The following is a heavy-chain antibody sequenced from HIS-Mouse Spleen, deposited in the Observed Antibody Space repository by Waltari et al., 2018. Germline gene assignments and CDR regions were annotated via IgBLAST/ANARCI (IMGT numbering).Heavy chain of an antibody. CDR3: ARGNWKDAFDI. CDR2: IYSGGST. D-gene: IGHD1-1*01. Sequence: EVQLVETGGGLIQPGGSLRLSCAASGFTVRSHHMLWVRQAPGKGLEWVAVIYSGGSTYYADSVKGRFTISRDNSKNTLYLQMNSLRAEDTAVYYCARGNWKDAFDIWGQGTMVTVSS. V-gene: IGHV3-53*02. J-gene: IGHJ3*02. CDR1: GFTVRSHH.